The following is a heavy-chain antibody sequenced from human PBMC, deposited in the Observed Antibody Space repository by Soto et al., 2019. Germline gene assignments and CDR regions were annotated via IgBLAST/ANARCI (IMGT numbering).Heavy chain of an antibody. D-gene: IGHD3-16*01. V-gene: IGHV1-2*02. J-gene: IGHJ6*02. CDR1: GYTFTGYS. Sequence: QVQLVQSGAEVKKPGASVKVSCKASGYTFTGYSMHWVRQAPGQGLEWLGWINPNSGDTNSAQKFQGRVTMTRDTSISTAYMELSRLRSDDTAVYFCARVPPTSPWVYYYGLDVWGQGTTVTVSS. CDR3: ARVPPTSPWVYYYGLDV. CDR2: INPNSGDT.